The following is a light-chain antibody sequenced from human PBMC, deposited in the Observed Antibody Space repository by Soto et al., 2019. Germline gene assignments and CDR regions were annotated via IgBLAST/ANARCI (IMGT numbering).Light chain of an antibody. CDR2: EVT. Sequence: QAVVTQPPSASGSPGQSVTISCTGTSSDVGGYNYVSWHQQYPGRAPKLMIYEVTKRPSGVPDRFSGSKSGNTASLTVSGLQAEDEADYYCSSYAASNNFYFVFGGGTKVTVL. CDR3: SSYAASNNFYFV. J-gene: IGLJ3*02. V-gene: IGLV2-8*01. CDR1: SSDVGGYNY.